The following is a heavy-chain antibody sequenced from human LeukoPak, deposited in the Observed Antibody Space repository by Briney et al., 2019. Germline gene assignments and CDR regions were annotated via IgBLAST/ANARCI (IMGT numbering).Heavy chain of an antibody. V-gene: IGHV3-72*01. CDR3: ARSGVRGVNWFDP. Sequence: SGGSLRLSCAASGFKFSDHYIDWVRQAPGKGLEWVGRSRNKASSYTTEYAASVEGRFTISRDVSESSLYLQMNSLRTEDTAVYYCARSGVRGVNWFDPWGQGTLVTVSS. D-gene: IGHD3-10*01. J-gene: IGHJ5*02. CDR2: SRNKASSYTT. CDR1: GFKFSDHY.